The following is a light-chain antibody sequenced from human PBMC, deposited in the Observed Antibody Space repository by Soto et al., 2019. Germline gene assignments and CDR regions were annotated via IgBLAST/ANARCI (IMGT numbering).Light chain of an antibody. CDR1: QDIRND. J-gene: IGKJ1*01. CDR3: LQDYIYPWT. Sequence: AIQLTQSPSSLSASVGDRVTITCRASQDIRNDLGWYQQKPGKAPKLLIYTASSLHNGVPSRFSGSGSGTDFTLTISSLQPEDFASNYCLQDYIYPWTFGQGTKVEIK. V-gene: IGKV1-6*01. CDR2: TAS.